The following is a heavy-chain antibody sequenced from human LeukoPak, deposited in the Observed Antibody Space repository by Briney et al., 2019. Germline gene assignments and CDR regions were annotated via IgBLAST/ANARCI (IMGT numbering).Heavy chain of an antibody. J-gene: IGHJ3*02. CDR2: INGRGGST. Sequence: GSPRLSFSTSGFTFSSYCMRWVRQAPREGLEGVSAINGRGGSTYYADSVKGRFTISRDNSKNTLYLQMNSLTAEDTAVYYCAKDQYYYDSSGYYWLDAFDIWGQGTMVTVSS. V-gene: IGHV3-23*01. CDR3: AKDQYYYDSSGYYWLDAFDI. CDR1: GFTFSSYC. D-gene: IGHD3-22*01.